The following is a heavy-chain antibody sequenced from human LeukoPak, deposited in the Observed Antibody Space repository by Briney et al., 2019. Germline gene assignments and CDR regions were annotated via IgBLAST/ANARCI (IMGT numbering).Heavy chain of an antibody. CDR1: GVSISSSNYY. CDR3: ARHRVAAVGTFYFDY. D-gene: IGHD6-13*01. Sequence: PSETLSLTCTVSGVSISSSNYYWGWIRQPPGKGLEWIGTIYYSGSTNYNPSLKSRVTISVDTSKKLFSLKLSSVTAADTAVYYGARHRVAAVGTFYFDYWGQGTLVTVSS. V-gene: IGHV4-39*01. CDR2: IYYSGST. J-gene: IGHJ4*02.